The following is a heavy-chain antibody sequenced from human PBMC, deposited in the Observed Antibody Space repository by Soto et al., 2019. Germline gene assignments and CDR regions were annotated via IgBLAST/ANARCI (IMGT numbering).Heavy chain of an antibody. CDR3: ARAAYGSGSYYAPYYYYAMDV. D-gene: IGHD3-10*01. CDR2: ILYAGNT. Sequence: SETLSLTCTVSGASVSSYYWSWIRQPPGKGLEWLGYILYAGNTNYNPSLKSRVTMSVDTSKNQVSLKLSAVTAADTAVYFCARAAYGSGSYYAPYYYYAMDVWGQGTTVTVSS. J-gene: IGHJ6*02. V-gene: IGHV4-59*02. CDR1: GASVSSYY.